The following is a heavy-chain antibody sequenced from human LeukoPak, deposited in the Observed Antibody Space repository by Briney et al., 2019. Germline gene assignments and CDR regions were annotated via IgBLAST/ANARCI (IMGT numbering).Heavy chain of an antibody. V-gene: IGHV3-30*02. CDR3: ARDWGWGFDY. J-gene: IGHJ4*02. CDR1: GFTFSSSG. D-gene: IGHD3-16*01. CDR2: IRNDGSNK. Sequence: GGSLRLSCAASGFTFSSSGMHWVRQAPGKGLEWVAFIRNDGSNKYYADSVKGRFTISRDNSKNTLYLQMNSLRAEDTAVYYCARDWGWGFDYWGQGTLVTVSS.